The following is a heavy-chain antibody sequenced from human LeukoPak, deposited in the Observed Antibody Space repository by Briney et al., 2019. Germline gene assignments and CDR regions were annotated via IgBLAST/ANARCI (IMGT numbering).Heavy chain of an antibody. V-gene: IGHV3-30-3*01. Sequence: GSLRLSCGASGFTFSSYEMHWVRQAPGKGLEWVTLISYDGTNKYYSDSVKGRFTISRDNSNNTVYLQMDSLTADDTAVYFCARVSGCSGGSCTSLKYWGPGTLVIVSS. D-gene: IGHD2-15*01. CDR1: GFTFSSYE. CDR3: ARVSGCSGGSCTSLKY. CDR2: ISYDGTNK. J-gene: IGHJ4*02.